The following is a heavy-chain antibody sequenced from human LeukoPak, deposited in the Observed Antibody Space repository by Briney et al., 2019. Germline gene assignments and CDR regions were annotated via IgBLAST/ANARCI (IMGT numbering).Heavy chain of an antibody. CDR1: GGSISSYY. CDR3: ARDVAPGGYYFDN. CDR2: IYTSGST. V-gene: IGHV4-4*07. Sequence: SQTLSLTCTVSGGSISSYYWSWIRQPAGKGLEWIGRIYTSGSTNYNPSLKSRVTMSVDMSKNQFSLKLSSVTAADTAVYYCARDVAPGGYYFDNWGQGTLVTVSS. D-gene: IGHD1-14*01. J-gene: IGHJ4*02.